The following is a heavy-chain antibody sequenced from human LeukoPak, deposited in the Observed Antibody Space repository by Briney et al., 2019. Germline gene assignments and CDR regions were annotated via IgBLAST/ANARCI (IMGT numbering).Heavy chain of an antibody. CDR3: AAEIDYGDYAPYFDY. D-gene: IGHD4-17*01. J-gene: IGHJ4*02. V-gene: IGHV1-69*05. Sequence: ASVKVSCKASGGTFSSYAISWVRQAPGQGLEWMGRIIPIFGTANYAQKFQGRVTITTDESTSTAYMELSSLRSEDTAVYYCAAEIDYGDYAPYFDYRGQGTLVTVS. CDR1: GGTFSSYA. CDR2: IIPIFGTA.